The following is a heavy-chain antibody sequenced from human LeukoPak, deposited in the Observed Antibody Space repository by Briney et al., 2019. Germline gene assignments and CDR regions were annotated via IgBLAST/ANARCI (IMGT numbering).Heavy chain of an antibody. V-gene: IGHV3-48*03. D-gene: IGHD1-1*01. J-gene: IGHJ4*02. CDR2: ISSSGSTI. CDR3: ARDSPWELEPFRY. Sequence: GGSLRLSCAASGFTFSSYEMNWVRQAPGKGLEWVSYISSSGSTIYYADSVKGRFTISRDNAKNSLYLQMNSLRAEDTAVYYCARDSPWELEPFRYWGQGTLVTVSS. CDR1: GFTFSSYE.